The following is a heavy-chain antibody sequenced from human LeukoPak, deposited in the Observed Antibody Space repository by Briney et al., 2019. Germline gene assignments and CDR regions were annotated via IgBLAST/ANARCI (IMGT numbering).Heavy chain of an antibody. CDR2: IKQDGSEK. Sequence: GGSLRLSCAASGFTFSSYAMSWVRQAPGKGLEWVANIKQDGSEKYYVDSVKGRFTISRDNAKNSLYLQMNSLRAEDTAVYYCAREVGYCSSTSCRYYYYYGMDVWGQGTTVTVSS. D-gene: IGHD2-2*01. CDR1: GFTFSSYA. J-gene: IGHJ6*02. V-gene: IGHV3-7*03. CDR3: AREVGYCSSTSCRYYYYYGMDV.